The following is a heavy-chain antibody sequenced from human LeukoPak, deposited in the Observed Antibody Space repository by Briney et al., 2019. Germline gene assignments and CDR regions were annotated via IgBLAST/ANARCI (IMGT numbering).Heavy chain of an antibody. CDR3: ARDVGEYCSSTNCYASHY. J-gene: IGHJ4*02. Sequence: ASVKVSCTASGYTFTGYYIHWVRQAPGQGLEWMGWINPHSGGTNYAQKFQGGVTMTRDTSITTAYMELSSLRSDDTAVYYCARDVGEYCSSTNCYASHYWGQGTLVTVSS. D-gene: IGHD2-2*01. CDR2: INPHSGGT. CDR1: GYTFTGYY. V-gene: IGHV1-2*02.